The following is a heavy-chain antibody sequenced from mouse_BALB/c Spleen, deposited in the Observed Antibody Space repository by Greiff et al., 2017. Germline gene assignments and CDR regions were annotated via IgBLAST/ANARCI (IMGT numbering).Heavy chain of an antibody. V-gene: IGHV5-17*02. CDR2: ISSGSSTI. Sequence: EVQLKESGGGLVQPGGSRKLSCAASGFTFSSFGMHWVRQAPEKGLEWVGYISSGSSTIYYAETVKGRFTITSANPKNTLFLQMTSLRSADSAMYYCARSNHWYFDVWGEGTTVTVSS. J-gene: IGHJ1*01. CDR3: ARSNHWYFDV. D-gene: IGHD2-5*01. CDR1: GFTFSSFG.